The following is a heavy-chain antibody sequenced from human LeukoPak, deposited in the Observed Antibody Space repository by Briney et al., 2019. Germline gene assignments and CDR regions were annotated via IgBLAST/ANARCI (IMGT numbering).Heavy chain of an antibody. V-gene: IGHV1-69*13. J-gene: IGHJ4*02. CDR2: IIPIFGTA. CDR3: ARGGRYSYGPVDY. Sequence: SVKVSCKASGGTFSSYAISWVRQAPGQGLEWMGGIIPIFGTANYAQKFQGRVTITADESTSTAYMELSRLQSEDTAVYYCARGGRYSYGPVDYWGQGTLVTVSS. CDR1: GGTFSSYA. D-gene: IGHD5-18*01.